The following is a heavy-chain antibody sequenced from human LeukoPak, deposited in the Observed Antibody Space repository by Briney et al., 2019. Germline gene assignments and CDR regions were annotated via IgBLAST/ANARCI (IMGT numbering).Heavy chain of an antibody. V-gene: IGHV4-39*01. D-gene: IGHD3-22*01. CDR2: IYYTGST. CDR1: GGSISNNNYY. J-gene: IGHJ4*02. CDR3: ARHRGDYYDSSGSFDY. Sequence: SETLSLTCTVSGGSISNNNYYWGWIRQPPGKGLEWIGNIYYTGSTYYDPSLRSRITISVDTSKNQFSLKLSSVTAADTAVYYCARHRGDYYDSSGSFDYWGQGTLVTVSS.